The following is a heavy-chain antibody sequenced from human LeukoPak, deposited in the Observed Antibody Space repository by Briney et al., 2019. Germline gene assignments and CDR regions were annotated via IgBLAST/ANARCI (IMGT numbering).Heavy chain of an antibody. CDR2: ISSSSSYI. CDR3: AKWKYSNSGIDDY. J-gene: IGHJ4*02. CDR1: GFTFSSYS. D-gene: IGHD6-6*01. V-gene: IGHV3-21*04. Sequence: KSGGSLRLSCAASGFTFSSYSMNWVRQAPGKGLEWVSSISSSSSYIYYADSAKGRFTISRDNSKNMLYLQMNSLRAEDTAVYYCAKWKYSNSGIDDYWGQGTLVTVSS.